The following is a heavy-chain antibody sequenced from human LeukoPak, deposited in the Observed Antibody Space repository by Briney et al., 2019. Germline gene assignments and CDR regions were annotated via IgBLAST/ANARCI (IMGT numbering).Heavy chain of an antibody. J-gene: IGHJ3*02. D-gene: IGHD4-23*01. V-gene: IGHV4-59*12. Sequence: TSETLSLTCTVSGGSISSYYWSWIRQPPGKGLEWIGYIYYSGSTNYNPSLKSRVTISVDTSKNQFSLKLSSVTAADTAVYYCARRNYGGNSLSAFDIWGQGTMVTASS. CDR2: IYYSGST. CDR1: GGSISSYY. CDR3: ARRNYGGNSLSAFDI.